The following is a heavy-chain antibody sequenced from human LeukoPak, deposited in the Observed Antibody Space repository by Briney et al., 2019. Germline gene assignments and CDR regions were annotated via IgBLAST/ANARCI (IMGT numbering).Heavy chain of an antibody. Sequence: GRSLRLSCAASGFTFDDYAMHWVRQAPGKGLEWVSGISWNGGSIGYADSVKGRFTISRDNAKNSLYQQMNSLRAEDMALYYCARGDRFRYSYADYWGQGTLVTVSS. D-gene: IGHD5-18*01. J-gene: IGHJ4*02. CDR1: GFTFDDYA. CDR2: ISWNGGSI. CDR3: ARGDRFRYSYADY. V-gene: IGHV3-9*03.